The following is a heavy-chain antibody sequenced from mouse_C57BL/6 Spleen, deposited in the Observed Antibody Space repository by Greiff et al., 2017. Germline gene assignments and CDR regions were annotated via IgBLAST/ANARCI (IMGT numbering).Heavy chain of an antibody. CDR2: IYPGDGDT. V-gene: IGHV1-82*01. D-gene: IGHD1-1*02. Sequence: VQLQQSGPELVKPGASVKISCKASGYAFSSSWMNWVKQRPGTGLEWIGRIYPGDGDTNYNGKFKGKATLTADKSSSTAYMQLSSLTSEDSAVYFCARSGGPWGQGTTLTVSS. CDR3: ARSGGP. CDR1: GYAFSSSW. J-gene: IGHJ2*01.